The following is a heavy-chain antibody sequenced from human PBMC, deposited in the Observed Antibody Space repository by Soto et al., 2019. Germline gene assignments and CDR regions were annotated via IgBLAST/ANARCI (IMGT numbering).Heavy chain of an antibody. Sequence: EVQLLESGGDLVQPGGSLRLSCADSGFTFSNFAMSWVRQAPGRGLEWVSGISASGRDIHYADSVKDRFTVSRDNSKNTLYLQMNSLRAEDTAIYYCAKVKTSGWYYFDYWGQGALVTVSS. CDR3: AKVKTSGWYYFDY. D-gene: IGHD6-19*01. V-gene: IGHV3-23*01. CDR1: GFTFSNFA. J-gene: IGHJ4*02. CDR2: ISASGRDI.